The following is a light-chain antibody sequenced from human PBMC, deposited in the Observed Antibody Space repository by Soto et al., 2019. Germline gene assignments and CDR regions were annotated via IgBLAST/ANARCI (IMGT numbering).Light chain of an antibody. CDR3: LLSYSGAPYV. CDR2: DTS. CDR1: TGAVTSGHY. J-gene: IGLJ1*01. Sequence: QAVVTQEPSLTVSPGGTVPLTCGSSTGAVTSGHYPYWFQQKPGQAPRTLIYDTSNKHSWTPARFSGSLLGGKAALTLSGAQPEDEAEYYCLLSYSGAPYVFGTGTKLTVL. V-gene: IGLV7-46*01.